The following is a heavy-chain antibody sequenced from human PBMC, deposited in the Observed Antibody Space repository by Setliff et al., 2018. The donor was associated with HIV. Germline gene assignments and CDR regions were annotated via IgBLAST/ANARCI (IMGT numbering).Heavy chain of an antibody. CDR3: ARDLPELTGRSFDP. V-gene: IGHV4-39*07. Sequence: PSETLSLTCTVSGGSFTSRSYYWGWIRQPPGKGLEWIGSIFYSGITYYNPSLKSRLSMSIDTSKNHFSLRPTSVTAADTAVYYCARDLPELTGRSFDPWGQGIQVTVSS. J-gene: IGHJ5*02. D-gene: IGHD7-27*01. CDR2: IFYSGIT. CDR1: GGSFTSRSYY.